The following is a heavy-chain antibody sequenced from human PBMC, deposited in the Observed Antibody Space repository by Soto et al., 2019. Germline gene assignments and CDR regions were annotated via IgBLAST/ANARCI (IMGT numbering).Heavy chain of an antibody. CDR1: GFTVSSNY. V-gene: IGHV3-66*01. D-gene: IGHD6-19*01. J-gene: IGHJ1*01. Sequence: GGSLRLSCAASGFTVSSNYMSWVRQAPGKGLEWVSVIYSGGSTYYADSVKGRFTISRDNSKNTLYLQMNSLRAEDTAVYYCAKGVPGIAVAGTGSFQHWGQGPLVTVSS. CDR3: AKGVPGIAVAGTGSFQH. CDR2: IYSGGST.